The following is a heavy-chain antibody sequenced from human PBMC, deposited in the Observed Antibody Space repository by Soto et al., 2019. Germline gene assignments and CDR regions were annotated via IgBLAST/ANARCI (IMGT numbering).Heavy chain of an antibody. V-gene: IGHV4-39*01. CDR2: IYYSGST. CDR3: ARHVGLYGGNPLDY. D-gene: IGHD2-15*01. J-gene: IGHJ4*02. Sequence: QLQLQESGPGLVKPSETLSLTCTVSGGSISSNSYYWGWIRQPPGKGLEWIGTIYYSGSTYYNPSLKSRVTISVDTSKNHFSLKLSSVTASDTAVYYCARHVGLYGGNPLDYWGQGTLVTVSS. CDR1: GGSISSNSYY.